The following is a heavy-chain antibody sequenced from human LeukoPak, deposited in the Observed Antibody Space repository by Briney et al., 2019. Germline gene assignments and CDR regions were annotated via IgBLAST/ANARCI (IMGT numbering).Heavy chain of an antibody. CDR1: GGSISSSSYY. CDR2: IYYSGST. J-gene: IGHJ3*02. V-gene: IGHV4-39*01. CDR3: TRTRTSILKSEEKHDAFDI. D-gene: IGHD3-9*01. Sequence: PSETLSLTCTVSGGSISSSSYYWGWIRQPPGKGLEWIGSIYYSGSTYYNPSLKSRVTISVDTSKNQFSLKLSSVTAADTAVYYCTRTRTSILKSEEKHDAFDIWGQGTMVTVSS.